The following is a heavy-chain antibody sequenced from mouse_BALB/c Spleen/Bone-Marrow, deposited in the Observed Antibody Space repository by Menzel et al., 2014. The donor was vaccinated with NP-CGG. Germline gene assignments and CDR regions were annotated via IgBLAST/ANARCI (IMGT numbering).Heavy chain of an antibody. D-gene: IGHD1-1*01. CDR1: GYTFTSYW. CDR3: ARRTTTVVATDY. CDR2: INPSNGRT. Sequence: VHLVESGAELVKPGASVKLSCKASGYTFTSYWMHWVKQRPGQGLEWIGEINPSNGRTNYNEKFKSKATLTVDKSSSTAYMQLSSLTSDDSAVYYCARRTTTVVATDYWGQGTTLTVSS. J-gene: IGHJ2*01. V-gene: IGHV1S81*02.